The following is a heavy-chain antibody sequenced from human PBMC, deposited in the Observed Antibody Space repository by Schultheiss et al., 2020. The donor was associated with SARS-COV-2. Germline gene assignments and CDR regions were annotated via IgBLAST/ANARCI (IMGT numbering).Heavy chain of an antibody. CDR2: IYHSGST. V-gene: IGHV4-38-2*01. CDR1: GYSISSGYY. Sequence: SETLSLTCAVSGYSISSGYYWGWIRQPPGKGLEWIGSIYHSGSTYYNPSLKSRVTISADTSKNQFSLKVTSVTAADTAVYFCARLFAGSLALEYWGQGTLVTVSS. CDR3: ARLFAGSLALEY. D-gene: IGHD2-21*01. J-gene: IGHJ4*02.